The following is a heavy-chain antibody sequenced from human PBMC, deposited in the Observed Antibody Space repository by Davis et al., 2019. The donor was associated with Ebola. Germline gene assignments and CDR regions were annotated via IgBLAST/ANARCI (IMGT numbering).Heavy chain of an antibody. Sequence: SLKISCAASGFIFDDYAMHWVRQAPGKGLEWVAGIGWNSGDKGYADSVKGRFTISRDNAKNSLYLQMNSLRDEDTALYYCAKDVRGAILYLYGLDVWGQGTTVTVSS. CDR1: GFIFDDYA. V-gene: IGHV3-9*01. CDR3: AKDVRGAILYLYGLDV. CDR2: IGWNSGDK. D-gene: IGHD2-8*01. J-gene: IGHJ6*02.